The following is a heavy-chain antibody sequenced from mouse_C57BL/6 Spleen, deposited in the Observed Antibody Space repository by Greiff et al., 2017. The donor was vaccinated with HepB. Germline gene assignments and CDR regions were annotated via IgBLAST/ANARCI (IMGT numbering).Heavy chain of an antibody. V-gene: IGHV5-4*01. J-gene: IGHJ2*01. D-gene: IGHD4-1*01. CDR2: ISDGGSYT. CDR3: STGTDYFDY. Sequence: EVQVVESGGGLVKPGGSLKLSCAASGFTFSSYAMSWVRQTPEKRLEWVATISDGGSYTYYPDNVKGRFTISRDNAKNNLYLQMSHLKSEDTAMYYCSTGTDYFDYWGQGTTLTVSS. CDR1: GFTFSSYA.